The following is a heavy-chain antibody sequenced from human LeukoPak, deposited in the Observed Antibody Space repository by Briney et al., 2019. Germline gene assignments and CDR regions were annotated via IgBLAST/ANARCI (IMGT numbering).Heavy chain of an antibody. D-gene: IGHD2-2*01. Sequence: PSETLSLTCTVSGGSVSSGGYSWSWLRQPPGTGLEWIGYIYHSGSTYYNPSLKSRVTISVDRSKNQFSLKLSSVTAADTAVYYCARGATWPAAIDYWGQGTLVTVSS. CDR2: IYHSGST. CDR3: ARGATWPAAIDY. J-gene: IGHJ4*02. CDR1: GGSVSSGGYS. V-gene: IGHV4-30-2*01.